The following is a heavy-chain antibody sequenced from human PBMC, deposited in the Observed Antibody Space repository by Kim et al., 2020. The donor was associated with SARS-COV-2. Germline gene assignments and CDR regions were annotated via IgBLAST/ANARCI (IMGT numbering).Heavy chain of an antibody. D-gene: IGHD3-10*01. J-gene: IGHJ6*02. CDR2: IYSGGST. CDR1: GFTVSSNY. CDR3: ARSRDYYGSGSYYTAYYYGMDV. Sequence: GGSLRLSCAASGFTVSSNYMSWVRQAPGKGLEWVSVIYSGGSTYYADSVKGQFTISRDNSKNTLYLQMNSLRAEDTAVYYCARSRDYYGSGSYYTAYYYGMDVWGQGTTVTVSS. V-gene: IGHV3-53*01.